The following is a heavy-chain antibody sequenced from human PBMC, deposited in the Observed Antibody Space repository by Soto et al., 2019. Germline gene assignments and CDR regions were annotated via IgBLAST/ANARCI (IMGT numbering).Heavy chain of an antibody. Sequence: GGSLRLSCAASGFTVSSNYMSWVRQAPGKGLEWVSVIYSGGSTYYADSVKGRFTISRHNSKNTLYLQMNSLRAEDTAVYYCARDQERFGDPMEGEASDVWGKGTTVTVSS. CDR2: IYSGGST. CDR3: ARDQERFGDPMEGEASDV. D-gene: IGHD3-10*01. CDR1: GFTVSSNY. V-gene: IGHV3-53*04. J-gene: IGHJ6*04.